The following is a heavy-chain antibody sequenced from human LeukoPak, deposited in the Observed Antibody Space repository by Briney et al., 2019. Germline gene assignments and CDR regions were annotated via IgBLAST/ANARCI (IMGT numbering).Heavy chain of an antibody. D-gene: IGHD3-10*01. V-gene: IGHV4-39*01. CDR2: IYYSGST. Sequence: YDMSWVRHAPGKGLEWFGSIYYSGSTYYNPSLKSRVTTSVDTSKNQFSLKLSSVPAADTAVYYCARHVGTMVRGVRFDYWGQGTLVTVSS. J-gene: IGHJ4*02. CDR1: YD. CDR3: ARHVGTMVRGVRFDY.